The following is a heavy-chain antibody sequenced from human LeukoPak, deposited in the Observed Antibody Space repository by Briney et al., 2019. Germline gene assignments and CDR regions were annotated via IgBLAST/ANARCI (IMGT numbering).Heavy chain of an antibody. CDR3: AKDAQTYYYDSSGYYYAPFFDY. CDR1: GFTFDDYA. Sequence: TGGSLRLSCAASGFTFDDYAMHWVRQGPGKGLEWVSGISWNSGSIGYADSVKGRFTISRDNAKNSLYLQMNSLRAEDTALYYCAKDAQTYYYDSSGYYYAPFFDYWGQGTLVTVSS. J-gene: IGHJ4*02. D-gene: IGHD3-22*01. CDR2: ISWNSGSI. V-gene: IGHV3-9*01.